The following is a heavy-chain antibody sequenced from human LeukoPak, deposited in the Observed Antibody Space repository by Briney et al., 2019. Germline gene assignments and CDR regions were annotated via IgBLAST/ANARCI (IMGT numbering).Heavy chain of an antibody. V-gene: IGHV3-30*02. CDR1: GFTFSSYG. CDR3: AKDNHYGSGSYYSYYYYYYMDV. D-gene: IGHD3-10*01. Sequence: GGSLRLSCAASGFTFSSYGMHWVRQAPGKGLEWVAFIRYDGSNKYYADSVKGRFTISRDNSKNTLYLQMNSLRAEDTAVYYCAKDNHYGSGSYYSYYYYYYMDVWGKGTTVTISS. CDR2: IRYDGSNK. J-gene: IGHJ6*03.